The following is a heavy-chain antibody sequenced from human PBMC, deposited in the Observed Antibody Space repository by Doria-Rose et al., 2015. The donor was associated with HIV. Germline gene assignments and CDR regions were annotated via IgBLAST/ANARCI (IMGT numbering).Heavy chain of an antibody. CDR3: ARGSLTEEIWAFDI. V-gene: IGHV4-34*01. CDR2: INHSGST. CDR1: GGAFSTYH. Sequence: QVQLQQWGAGLLKPSKTLSLTCAVYGGAFSTYHWSWIRQPPGKGLEWIGEINHSGSTKSNPTIKRRVTISVDTSKHQLPLRLTSVTAADTAVYYCARGSLTEEIWAFDIWGQGTMVTVSS. J-gene: IGHJ3*02. D-gene: IGHD3-16*01.